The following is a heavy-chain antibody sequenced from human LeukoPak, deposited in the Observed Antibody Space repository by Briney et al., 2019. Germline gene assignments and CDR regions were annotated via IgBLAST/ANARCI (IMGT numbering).Heavy chain of an antibody. V-gene: IGHV1-2*06. J-gene: IGHJ6*03. D-gene: IGHD3-3*01. CDR2: INPNSGGT. Sequence: ASVKVSCKASGYTFTGYYMHWVRQAPGQGLEWMGRINPNSGGTSYAQKFQGRVTMTRDTSTSTVYMELSSLRSEDTAVYYCARGGWDQYDFRINYYYYMDVWGKGTTVTVSS. CDR3: ARGGWDQYDFRINYYYYMDV. CDR1: GYTFTGYY.